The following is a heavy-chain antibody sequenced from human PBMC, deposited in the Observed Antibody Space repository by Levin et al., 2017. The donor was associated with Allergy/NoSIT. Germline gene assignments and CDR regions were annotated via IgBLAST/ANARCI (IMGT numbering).Heavy chain of an antibody. CDR2: VNCNSGDT. D-gene: IGHD4-17*01. CDR3: ARNDYGDYVQNFDY. CDR1: GYTFTDHY. J-gene: IGHJ4*02. Sequence: GGSLRLSCEAAGYTFTDHYMHWVRQAPGQGLEWMGWVNCNSGDTHYAQKFQDRVTMTRDTSITTAYIEVSSLRFDDTALYVCARNDYGDYVQNFDYWGQGTLVTVSS. V-gene: IGHV1-2*02.